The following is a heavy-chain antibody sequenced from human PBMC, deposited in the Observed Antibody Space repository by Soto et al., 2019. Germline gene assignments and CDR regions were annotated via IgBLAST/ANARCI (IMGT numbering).Heavy chain of an antibody. D-gene: IGHD3-3*01. Sequence: PSETLSLTCTVSGGSISSYYWSWIRQPPGKGLEWIGYIYYSGSTNYNPSLKSRVTISVDTSKNQFSLKLSSVTAVDTAVYYCARGDTIFGVSNWFDPWGQGTLVTVSS. CDR1: GGSISSYY. CDR2: IYYSGST. CDR3: ARGDTIFGVSNWFDP. V-gene: IGHV4-59*01. J-gene: IGHJ5*02.